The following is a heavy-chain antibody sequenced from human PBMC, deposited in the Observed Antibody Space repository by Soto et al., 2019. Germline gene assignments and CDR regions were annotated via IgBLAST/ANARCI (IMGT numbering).Heavy chain of an antibody. CDR1: GGTFSSYA. Sequence: GASVKVSCKASGGTFSSYAISWVRQAPGQGLEWMGGIIPIFGTANYAQKFQGRVTITADESTSTAYMELSSLRPEDTAVYYCARDRGAYYYDSSGPRPENWFDPWGQGTLVTVSS. CDR2: IIPIFGTA. CDR3: ARDRGAYYYDSSGPRPENWFDP. V-gene: IGHV1-69*13. J-gene: IGHJ5*02. D-gene: IGHD3-22*01.